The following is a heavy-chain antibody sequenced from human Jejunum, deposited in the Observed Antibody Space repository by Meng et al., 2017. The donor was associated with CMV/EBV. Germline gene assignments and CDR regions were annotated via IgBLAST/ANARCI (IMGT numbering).Heavy chain of an antibody. J-gene: IGHJ4*02. CDR3: TTLYGDSIS. CDR1: GGSIRKDQW. CDR2: IYHSGRT. Sequence: HVTLEESLPGPVKPSGLLSLACYDSGGSIRKDQWWSWVRQAPGKGLGWIGEIYHSGRTNYNPSVKSRVSMSVDKSQNHFSLRLSSVTAADTAVYYCTTLYGDSISWGQGTLVTVSS. V-gene: IGHV4-4*02. D-gene: IGHD4-17*01.